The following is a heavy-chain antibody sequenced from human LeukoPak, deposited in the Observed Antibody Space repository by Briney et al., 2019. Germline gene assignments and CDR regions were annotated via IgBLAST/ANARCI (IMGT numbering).Heavy chain of an antibody. Sequence: PSETLSLTCTVSGGSISSYYWSWIRQPPGKGLEWIGYIYYSGSTNYNPSLKSRVTISVDTSKNQFSLKLSSVTAADTAVYYCARGMLKSQAAAGTSPYFQHWGQGTLVTVSS. CDR3: ARGMLKSQAAAGTSPYFQH. CDR1: GGSISSYY. V-gene: IGHV4-59*01. J-gene: IGHJ1*01. CDR2: IYYSGST. D-gene: IGHD6-13*01.